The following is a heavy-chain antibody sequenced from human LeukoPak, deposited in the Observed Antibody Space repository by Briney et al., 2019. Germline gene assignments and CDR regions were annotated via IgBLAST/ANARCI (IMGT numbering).Heavy chain of an antibody. D-gene: IGHD3-10*01. CDR2: IYYSGST. J-gene: IGHJ5*02. Sequence: SETLSLTCTVSGGSISSSSYYWGWIRQPPGKGLEWIGSIYYSGSTYYNPSLKSRVTISVDTSKNQFSLKLSSVTAADTAVYYCAREGSVRWFGNWFDPWGQGTLVTVSS. CDR1: GGSISSSSYY. CDR3: AREGSVRWFGNWFDP. V-gene: IGHV4-39*07.